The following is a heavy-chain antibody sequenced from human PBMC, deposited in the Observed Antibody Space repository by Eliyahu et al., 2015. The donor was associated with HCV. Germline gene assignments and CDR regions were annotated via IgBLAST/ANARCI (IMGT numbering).Heavy chain of an antibody. V-gene: IGHV3-30*02. Sequence: QVQLVESGGGVVQPGGXLXLSCAAXGFTFSXXGXXWVRQAPGKGLEWVAFIRNDGSKTYXIDSVKGRFTISRDNSNDKVILQMNSLRVEDSAVYFCAKGAGLLGYFDVWGRGTLLTVSS. CDR1: GFTFSXXG. J-gene: IGHJ2*01. D-gene: IGHD2-15*01. CDR2: IRNDGSKT. CDR3: AKGAGLLGYFDV.